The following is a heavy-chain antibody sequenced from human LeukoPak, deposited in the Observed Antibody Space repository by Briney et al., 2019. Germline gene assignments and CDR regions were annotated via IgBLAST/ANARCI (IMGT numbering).Heavy chain of an antibody. CDR3: ARLRAVGATDYYYYGMDV. J-gene: IGHJ6*02. CDR1: GGSISSGDYY. CDR2: IYYSGST. V-gene: IGHV4-30-4*01. Sequence: PSQTLSLTCTVSGGSISSGDYYWSWIRQPPGKGLEWIGYIYYSGSTYYNPSLKSRVTISVDTSKNQFSLKLSSVTAADTAVYYCARLRAVGATDYYYYGMDVWGQGTTVTVSS. D-gene: IGHD1-26*01.